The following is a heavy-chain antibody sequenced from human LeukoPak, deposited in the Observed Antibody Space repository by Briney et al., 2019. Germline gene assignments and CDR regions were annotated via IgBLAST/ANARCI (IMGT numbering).Heavy chain of an antibody. D-gene: IGHD6-19*01. J-gene: IGHJ4*02. CDR1: GFTFSSYG. CDR3: AKVRSTVAGSSFGY. Sequence: GGSLRLSRAASGFTFSSYGMHWVRQAPGKGLEWVAFIRYDGSNKYYADSVKGRFTISRDNSKNTLYLQMNSLRAEDTAVYYCAKVRSTVAGSSFGYWGQGTLVTVSS. V-gene: IGHV3-30*02. CDR2: IRYDGSNK.